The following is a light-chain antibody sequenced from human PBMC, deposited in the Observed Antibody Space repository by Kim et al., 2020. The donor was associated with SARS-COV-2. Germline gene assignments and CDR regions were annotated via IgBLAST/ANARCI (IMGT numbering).Light chain of an antibody. CDR3: QQYDVLPIT. V-gene: IGKV1-33*01. J-gene: IGKJ5*01. CDR1: HDISSY. Sequence: DVQMTQSPSSLSASVGDRVTITCQASHDISSYLSWYQQRPGEAPTLLIYDAAKLQPGVPSRFSGSGSWTDYTFTISSLQPEDFATYYYQQYDVLPITFGQGTRLEIK. CDR2: DAA.